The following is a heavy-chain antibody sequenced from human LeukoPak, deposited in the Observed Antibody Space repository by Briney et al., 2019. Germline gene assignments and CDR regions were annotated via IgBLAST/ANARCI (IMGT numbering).Heavy chain of an antibody. J-gene: IGHJ4*02. CDR2: ISGSGGST. CDR1: GFTFSSYE. CDR3: AKEYTGSFSPFPSYFDY. Sequence: GGSLRLSCAASGFTFSSYEMNWVRQAPGKGLEWVSAISGSGGSTYYADSVKGRFTISRDNSKNTLYLQMNSLRAEDTAVYYCAKEYTGSFSPFPSYFDYWGQGTLVTVSS. V-gene: IGHV3-23*01. D-gene: IGHD1-26*01.